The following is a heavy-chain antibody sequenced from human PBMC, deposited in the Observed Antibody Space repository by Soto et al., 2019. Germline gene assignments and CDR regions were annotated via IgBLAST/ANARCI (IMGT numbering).Heavy chain of an antibody. CDR1: GGSISSGGYS. V-gene: IGHV4-30-2*01. D-gene: IGHD6-19*01. CDR2: IYHSGST. Sequence: QLQLQESGSGLVQPSQTLSLTCAVSGGSISSGGYSWSWIRQPPGKGLEWIGSIYHSGSTYYNPSLNSRVTISVDRSKNQFSLKLSSVTAADTAVYYCASAGGLGAVAADYWGQGTLVTVSS. CDR3: ASAGGLGAVAADY. J-gene: IGHJ4*02.